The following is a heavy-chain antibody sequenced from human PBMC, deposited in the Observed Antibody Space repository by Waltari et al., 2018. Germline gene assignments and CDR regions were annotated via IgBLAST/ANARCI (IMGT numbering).Heavy chain of an antibody. Sequence: QLQLQESGPGLVKPSETLSLTCTVSGSISSTTYYWGWIRQPPGKGLEWIGSMSSSGHTYYNPSLKSRVTISVDTSKNQFSLRLSSVTAADTAVYYCARRSRGSGSYAFGAFDIWGQWTMVIVSS. D-gene: IGHD1-26*01. CDR2: MSSSGHT. CDR1: GSISSTTYY. V-gene: IGHV4-39*01. CDR3: ARRSRGSGSYAFGAFDI. J-gene: IGHJ3*02.